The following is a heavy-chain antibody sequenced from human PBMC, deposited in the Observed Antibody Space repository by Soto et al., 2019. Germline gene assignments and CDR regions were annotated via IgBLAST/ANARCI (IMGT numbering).Heavy chain of an antibody. V-gene: IGHV3-30-3*01. CDR1: GFTFSSYA. J-gene: IGHJ4*02. CDR3: ARDMEIVPSEGGFYFDF. Sequence: SGGSLRLSCAASGFTFSSYAMHWVRQAPGKGLEWVAVISYDGSNKYYAESVKGRFTISRDNSKNTLYLKMKSLKAEDTAFYYCARDMEIVPSEGGFYFDFWGQGALVTVSS. CDR2: ISYDGSNK. D-gene: IGHD2-2*03.